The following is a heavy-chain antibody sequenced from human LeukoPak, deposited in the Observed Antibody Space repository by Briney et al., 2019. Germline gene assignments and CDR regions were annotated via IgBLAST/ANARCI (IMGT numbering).Heavy chain of an antibody. CDR2: ISYDGSNK. Sequence: PGRSRRLSCAASGFTFSSYGMHWVRQAPGKGLEWVAVISYDGSNKYYADSVKGRFTISRDNSKNTLYLQMNSLRAEDTAVYYCAILAVAPNAFDYWGQGTLVTVSS. CDR3: AILAVAPNAFDY. D-gene: IGHD6-19*01. CDR1: GFTFSSYG. V-gene: IGHV3-30*03. J-gene: IGHJ4*02.